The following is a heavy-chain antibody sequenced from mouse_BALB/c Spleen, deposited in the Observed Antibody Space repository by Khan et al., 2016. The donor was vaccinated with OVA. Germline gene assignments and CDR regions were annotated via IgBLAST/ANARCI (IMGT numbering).Heavy chain of an antibody. Sequence: EVQLVESGPGLVKPSQSLSLTCTVTGYSITSGYAWNWIRQFPGNKLEWMGYISYSGVTSYTPSLKSRISLTRDTSKNQFFLQLNSVTTEDTATYYCARGNYYGYYFDYWGQGTTLTVSS. CDR2: ISYSGVT. D-gene: IGHD1-1*01. CDR3: ARGNYYGYYFDY. J-gene: IGHJ2*01. CDR1: GYSITSGYA. V-gene: IGHV3-2*02.